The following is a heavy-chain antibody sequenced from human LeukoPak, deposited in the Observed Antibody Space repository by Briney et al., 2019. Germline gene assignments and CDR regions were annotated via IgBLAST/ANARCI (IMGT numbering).Heavy chain of an antibody. V-gene: IGHV4-31*03. J-gene: IGHJ4*02. Sequence: PSETLSLTCTVSGGSISSGGYYWSWIRQLPGKGLESIGYIYNTGSTYYNPSLQSRVTVSVDTSKNQFSLKLSSVTAADTAVYYCARKGNGIYYFDYWGQGTLVTVSS. CDR2: IYNTGST. CDR1: GGSISSGGYY. D-gene: IGHD2/OR15-2a*01. CDR3: ARKGNGIYYFDY.